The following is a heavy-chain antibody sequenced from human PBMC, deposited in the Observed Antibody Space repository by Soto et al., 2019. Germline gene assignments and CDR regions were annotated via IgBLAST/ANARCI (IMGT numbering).Heavy chain of an antibody. D-gene: IGHD6-19*01. CDR2: ISYDGSNK. CDR1: GFTFSNYG. CDR3: AKYSSGWYYYYYGMDV. Sequence: QVQLVESGGGVVQPGRSLRLSCAASGFTFSNYGMHWVRQAPGKGLEWVAVISYDGSNKYYADSVKGRFTISRDNSKNTLYLQMSSLRAEDTAVYYCAKYSSGWYYYYYGMDVWGQGTTVTVSS. J-gene: IGHJ6*02. V-gene: IGHV3-30*18.